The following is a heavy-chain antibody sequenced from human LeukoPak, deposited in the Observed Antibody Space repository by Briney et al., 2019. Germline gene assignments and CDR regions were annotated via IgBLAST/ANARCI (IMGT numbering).Heavy chain of an antibody. J-gene: IGHJ4*01. Sequence: GGSLRLSCAASGFTFIYSAMSWVRQAAGKGLAGVSPLSGSCITTSFADSVKGRFTSSIDNSKNTLYLKMNILRAEDTAVYYCAKGIYSSGWSSFAYWGHGTLVTVSS. CDR3: AKGIYSSGWSSFAY. CDR2: LSGSCITT. D-gene: IGHD6-19*01. V-gene: IGHV3-23*01. CDR1: GFTFIYSA.